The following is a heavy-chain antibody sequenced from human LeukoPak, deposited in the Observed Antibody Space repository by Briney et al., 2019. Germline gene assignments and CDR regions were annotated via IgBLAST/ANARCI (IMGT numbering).Heavy chain of an antibody. CDR1: GIIFSNYA. D-gene: IGHD3-10*01. CDR3: AKALGGSGNCYFDY. CDR2: ISGSGGST. Sequence: PGGSLRLSCAASGIIFSNYAMTWVRQAPGKGLEWVSSISGSGGSTFYADSVKGRFSISRDNSKNTLYLQMNSLRAEDTAVYYCAKALGGSGNCYFDYWGQGTLVTVSA. J-gene: IGHJ4*02. V-gene: IGHV3-23*01.